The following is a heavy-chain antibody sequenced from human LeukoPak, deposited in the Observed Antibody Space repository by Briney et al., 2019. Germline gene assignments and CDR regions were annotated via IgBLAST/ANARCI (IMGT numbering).Heavy chain of an antibody. J-gene: IGHJ3*02. CDR2: IYHSGST. V-gene: IGHV4-38-2*02. CDR1: GYSISSGYY. Sequence: SETLSLTCTVSGYSISSGYYWGWIRQPPGKGLEWIGSIYHSGSTYYNPSLKSRVTISVDTSKNQFSLKLSSVTAADTAVYYCARDEMGIPGAFDIWGQGTMVTVSS. CDR3: ARDEMGIPGAFDI. D-gene: IGHD7-27*01.